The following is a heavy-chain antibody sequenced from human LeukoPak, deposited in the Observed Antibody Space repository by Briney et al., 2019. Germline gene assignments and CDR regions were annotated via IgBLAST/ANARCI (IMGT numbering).Heavy chain of an antibody. CDR2: INHSGST. V-gene: IGHV4-34*01. CDR1: GGSFSGYY. CDR3: ASRDCSGGRCHFAGADPFDY. Sequence: SETLSLTCAVYGGSFSGYYWSWIRQPPGKGLEWIGEINHSGSTNYNPSLKGRVTISVDTSKNQFSLKLSSVTAADTAVYYCASRDCSGGRCHFAGADPFDYWGQGTLVTVSS. D-gene: IGHD2-15*01. J-gene: IGHJ4*02.